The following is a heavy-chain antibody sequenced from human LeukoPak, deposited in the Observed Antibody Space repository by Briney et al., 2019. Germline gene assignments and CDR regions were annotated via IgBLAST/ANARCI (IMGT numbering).Heavy chain of an antibody. CDR1: GYTFTGYY. J-gene: IGHJ4*02. CDR3: ARDRAPYYYGSGSYPD. V-gene: IGHV1-2*02. Sequence: ASVKVSCKASGYTFTGYYMHWVRQAPGQGPEWMGWINPNSGGTNYAQKFQGRVTMTRDTSISTAYMELSRLRPDDTAVYYCARDRAPYYYGSGSYPDWGQGTLVTVSS. D-gene: IGHD3-10*01. CDR2: INPNSGGT.